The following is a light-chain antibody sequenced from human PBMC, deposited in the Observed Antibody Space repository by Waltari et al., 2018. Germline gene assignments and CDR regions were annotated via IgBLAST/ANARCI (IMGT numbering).Light chain of an antibody. CDR2: QVS. J-gene: IGKJ1*01. V-gene: IGKV2-30*01. CDR1: YTILNTDGNIY. Sequence: DLVMTQSPVSLPVRLGQPASISCRSSYTILNTDGNIYLNWFHQRPGQSPRRLIYQVSERDSGVPDRFRGSGSGTDFTLEITRVEAEDVGMYYCMQGVRPWTFGQGTKVQIE. CDR3: MQGVRPWT.